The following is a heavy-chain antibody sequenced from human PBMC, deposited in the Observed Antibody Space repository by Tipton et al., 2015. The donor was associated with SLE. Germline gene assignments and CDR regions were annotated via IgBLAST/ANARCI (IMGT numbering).Heavy chain of an antibody. J-gene: IGHJ3*02. CDR1: GGSIISTTYY. CDR3: ARVGLLSPNAFDI. V-gene: IGHV4-39*07. D-gene: IGHD3/OR15-3a*01. CDR2: IYYRGSS. Sequence: TLSLTCTVSGGSIISTTYYWGWIRQPSGKGLEMIGRIYYRGSSYYDPSLRSRASTSIDTSKNQFSLRLSSLTAADTAVYYCARVGLLSPNAFDIWGQGAMVTVSS.